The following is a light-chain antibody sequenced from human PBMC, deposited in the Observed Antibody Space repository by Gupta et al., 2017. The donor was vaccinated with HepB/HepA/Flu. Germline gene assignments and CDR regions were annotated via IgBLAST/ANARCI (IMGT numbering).Light chain of an antibody. V-gene: IGKV3-15*01. CDR1: QSISSS. Sequence: EIVMTQSPATLSVSPGERATLSCRASQSISSSLAWCQQKPGQAPRLLIYGASTRATGIPTRFSGSGSGTEFTLTISSLQSEDFAIYYCQQYKDWPLTFGGGTKVEIK. CDR2: GAS. CDR3: QQYKDWPLT. J-gene: IGKJ4*01.